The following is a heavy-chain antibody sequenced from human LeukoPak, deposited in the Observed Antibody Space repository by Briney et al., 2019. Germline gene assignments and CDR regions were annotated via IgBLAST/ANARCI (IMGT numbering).Heavy chain of an antibody. CDR3: ARDGGPGYYDSFDY. V-gene: IGHV3-48*02. Sequence: SYISSSSSTIYYADSVKGRFTISRDNAKNSLYLQMNSLRDEDTAVYYCARDGGPGYYDSFDYWGQGTLVTVSS. J-gene: IGHJ4*02. D-gene: IGHD3-22*01. CDR2: ISSSSSTI.